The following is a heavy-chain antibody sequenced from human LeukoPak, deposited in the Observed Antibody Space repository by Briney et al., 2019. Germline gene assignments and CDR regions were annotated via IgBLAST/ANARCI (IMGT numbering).Heavy chain of an antibody. J-gene: IGHJ5*02. V-gene: IGHV1-46*01. Sequence: ASVNVSCKASGYTFTNYYMHWVRQAPGQGLEWMGIINPSGGSTSYAQRFQGRVTMTRDTSTSTVYMELSSLRSEDTAVYYCARDSTTSSLADPWGQGTLVTVSS. CDR3: ARDSTTSSLADP. CDR1: GYTFTNYY. D-gene: IGHD2-2*01. CDR2: INPSGGST.